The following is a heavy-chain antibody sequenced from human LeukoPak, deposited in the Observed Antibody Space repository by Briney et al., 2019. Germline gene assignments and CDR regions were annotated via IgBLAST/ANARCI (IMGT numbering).Heavy chain of an antibody. Sequence: GGSLRLSCAASGFTFSSYGMSWVRQAPGKGLEWVSAISGSGGSTYYADSVKGRFTISRDNSKNTLYLQMNSLRAEDTAVYYCAKEGYYDSSGASFDYWGQGTLVTVSS. CDR3: AKEGYYDSSGASFDY. CDR2: ISGSGGST. CDR1: GFTFSSYG. V-gene: IGHV3-23*01. J-gene: IGHJ4*02. D-gene: IGHD3-22*01.